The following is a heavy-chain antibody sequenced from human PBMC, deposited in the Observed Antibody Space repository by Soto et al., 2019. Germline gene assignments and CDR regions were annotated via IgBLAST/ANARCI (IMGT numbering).Heavy chain of an antibody. CDR3: ARELYYGTGSQNAFDY. V-gene: IGHV3-66*01. D-gene: IGHD3-10*01. CDR1: GFTIISKY. Sequence: GGSLRLSCAASGFTIISKYMSWVRQTTGKGLEWVSVIYSGGSTYYADYVKGRFTISRDNSKNTVHLQMNSLRAEDSAVYYCARELYYGTGSQNAFDYWGQGTLVTVSS. CDR2: IYSGGST. J-gene: IGHJ4*02.